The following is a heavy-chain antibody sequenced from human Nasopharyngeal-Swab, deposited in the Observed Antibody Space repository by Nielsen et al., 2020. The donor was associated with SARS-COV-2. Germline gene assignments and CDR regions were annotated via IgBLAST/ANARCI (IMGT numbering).Heavy chain of an antibody. Sequence: GESLKISCAASGFTFSDSYMSWIRQAPGKGLEYISYISGSGGTIYYGDSMKGRFTISRDNAKNSLYLQMNSLRAEDTAVYYCARDRANWDFDYWGQGTLVTVSS. CDR1: GFTFSDSY. D-gene: IGHD7-27*01. J-gene: IGHJ4*02. CDR2: ISGSGGTI. V-gene: IGHV3-11*04. CDR3: ARDRANWDFDY.